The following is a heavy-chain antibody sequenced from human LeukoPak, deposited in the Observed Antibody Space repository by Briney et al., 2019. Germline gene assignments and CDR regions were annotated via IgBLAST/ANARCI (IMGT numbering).Heavy chain of an antibody. D-gene: IGHD6-13*01. CDR3: AKDIRGSTSWYGLDY. CDR2: ITWDGGST. Sequence: GGSLRLSCAASGFTFDDYTMHWVRQAPGKGLEWVSLITWDGGSTYYADSVKGRFTISRDNSKNSLYLQMNSLRTEDTALYYCAKDIRGSTSWYGLDYWGQGTLVTVSS. J-gene: IGHJ4*02. CDR1: GFTFDDYT. V-gene: IGHV3-43*01.